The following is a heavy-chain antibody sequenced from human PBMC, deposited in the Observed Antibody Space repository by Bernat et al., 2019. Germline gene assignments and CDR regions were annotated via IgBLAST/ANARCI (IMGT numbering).Heavy chain of an antibody. CDR3: ASLLSSSWPGWFDP. V-gene: IGHV4-59*08. Sequence: QVQLQESGPGLVKPSETLSLTCTVSGGSISSYYWSWIRQPPGKGLEWIGYIYYSGSTNYNPSLKSRVTISVDTSKNQFSLKLSSVTAADTAVYYCASLLSSSWPGWFDPWGQGTLVTVSS. J-gene: IGHJ5*02. D-gene: IGHD6-13*01. CDR2: IYYSGST. CDR1: GGSISSYY.